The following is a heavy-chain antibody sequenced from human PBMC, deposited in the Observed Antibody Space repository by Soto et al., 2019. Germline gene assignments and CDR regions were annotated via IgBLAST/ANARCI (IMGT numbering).Heavy chain of an antibody. J-gene: IGHJ6*03. CDR3: ARGAWGVSYYYYYYMDV. CDR1: GGSISSGGYY. D-gene: IGHD2-8*01. CDR2: IYYSGST. V-gene: IGHV4-31*03. Sequence: SETLSLTCTVSGGSISSGGYYWSWIRQHPGKGLEWIGYIYYSGSTYYNPSLKSRVTISVDTSKNQFSLKLSSVTAADTAVYYCARGAWGVSYYYYYYMDVWGKGTTVSGSS.